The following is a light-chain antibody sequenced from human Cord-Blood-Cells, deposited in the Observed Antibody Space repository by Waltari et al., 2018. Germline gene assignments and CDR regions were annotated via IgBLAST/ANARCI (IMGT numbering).Light chain of an antibody. Sequence: EMVLTQSPATLSVSPGERATLSCWASQSVSSNLAWYQQKPGQAPRLLIYGASTRATGIPARFSGSGSGTEFTLTISSLQSEDFAVYYCQQYNNWPRTFGQGTKVEIK. CDR1: QSVSSN. CDR2: GAS. J-gene: IGKJ1*01. V-gene: IGKV3-15*01. CDR3: QQYNNWPRT.